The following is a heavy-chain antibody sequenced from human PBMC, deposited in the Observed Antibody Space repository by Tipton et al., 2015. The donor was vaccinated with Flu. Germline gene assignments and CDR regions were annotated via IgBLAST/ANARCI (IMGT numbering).Heavy chain of an antibody. J-gene: IGHJ1*01. CDR3: ATDPDVVYGNTGDF. Sequence: SLRLSCAASGFTIRSRYMNWVRQAPGKGLEWVSGIYSVGDTFYADSVRGRFTISRDNSKNTLYLQMHSLRADDTAVYYCATDPDVVYGNTGDFWGQGTLVTVSS. V-gene: IGHV3-53*01. D-gene: IGHD2-21*01. CDR1: GFTIRSRY. CDR2: IYSVGDT.